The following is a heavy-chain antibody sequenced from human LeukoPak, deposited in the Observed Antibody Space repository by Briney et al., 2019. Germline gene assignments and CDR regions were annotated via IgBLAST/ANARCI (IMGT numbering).Heavy chain of an antibody. Sequence: GGSLRLSCAASGFTFTSYGMHWVRQAPGKGLEWVSFIRYDGSNKYYADSVKGRFTISRDNSKNTLYLQVNSLRDADTAVYYCAAGWDYGDPAPESHAEYFEFWGQGTLVTVSP. CDR3: AAGWDYGDPAPESHAEYFEF. J-gene: IGHJ1*01. V-gene: IGHV3-30*02. CDR2: IRYDGSNK. D-gene: IGHD4-17*01. CDR1: GFTFTSYG.